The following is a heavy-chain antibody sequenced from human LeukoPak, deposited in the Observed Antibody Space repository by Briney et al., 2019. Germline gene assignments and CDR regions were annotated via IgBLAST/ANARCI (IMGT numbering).Heavy chain of an antibody. CDR2: INPNSGGS. J-gene: IGHJ5*02. CDR3: ARVVVPDISVGDYDP. Sequence: ASVKVSCKASGYTFTGYYIHWVRQAPGQGLEWMGWINPNSGGSNYAQKFQGSVTMTRDTSISTAYMELSRLRSDDTAVYYCARVVVPDISVGDYDPWGQGTLVTVSS. CDR1: GYTFTGYY. V-gene: IGHV1-2*02. D-gene: IGHD2-21*02.